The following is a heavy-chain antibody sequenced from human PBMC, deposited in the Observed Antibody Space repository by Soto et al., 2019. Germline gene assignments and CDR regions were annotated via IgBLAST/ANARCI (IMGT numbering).Heavy chain of an antibody. CDR1: GYTFTSYY. Sequence: GASVKVSCKASGYTFTSYYMHWVRQAPGQGLEWMGIINPSGGSTSYAQKFQGRVTMTRDTSTSTVYMELSSLRSEDTAVYYCARGDFWSGYYTGKAHLNTKAFDDWGQGTLVTVSS. V-gene: IGHV1-46*01. CDR3: ARGDFWSGYYTGKAHLNTKAFDD. D-gene: IGHD3-3*01. J-gene: IGHJ4*02. CDR2: INPSGGST.